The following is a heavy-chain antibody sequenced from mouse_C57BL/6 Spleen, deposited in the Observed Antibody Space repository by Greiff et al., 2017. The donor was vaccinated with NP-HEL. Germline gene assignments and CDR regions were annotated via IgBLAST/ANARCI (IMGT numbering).Heavy chain of an antibody. CDR2: ISSGGSYT. D-gene: IGHD2-1*01. CDR3: ARIFYGNYEGYAMDY. Sequence: EVKLQESGGDLVKPGGSLKLSCAASGFTFSSYGMSWVRQTPDKRLEWVATISSGGSYTYYPDSVKGRFTISRDNAKNTLYLQMSSLKSEDTAMYYCARIFYGNYEGYAMDYWGQGTSVTVSS. CDR1: GFTFSSYG. J-gene: IGHJ4*01. V-gene: IGHV5-6*01.